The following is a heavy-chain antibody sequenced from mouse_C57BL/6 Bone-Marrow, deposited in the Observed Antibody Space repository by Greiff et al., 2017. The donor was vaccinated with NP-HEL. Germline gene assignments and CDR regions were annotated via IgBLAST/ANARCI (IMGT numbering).Heavy chain of an antibody. CDR3: ARRRGDYYGSSSLAY. CDR2: INPSNGGT. J-gene: IGHJ3*01. CDR1: GYTFTNYW. D-gene: IGHD1-1*01. Sequence: QVQLQQSGAELVRPGTSVKMSCKASGYTFTNYWIGWAKQRPGHGLEWIGDINPSNGGTNYNEKFKSKATLTVDKSSSTAYMQLSSLTSEDSAVYYCARRRGDYYGSSSLAYWGQGTLVTVSA. V-gene: IGHV1-63*01.